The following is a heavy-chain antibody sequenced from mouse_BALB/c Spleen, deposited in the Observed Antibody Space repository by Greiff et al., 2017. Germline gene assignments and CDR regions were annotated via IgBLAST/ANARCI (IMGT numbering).Heavy chain of an antibody. D-gene: IGHD4-1*01. Sequence: EVKLMESGGGLVKLGGSLKLSCAASGFTFSSYYMSWVRQTPEKRLELVAAINSNGGSTYYPDTVKGRFTISRDNAKNTLYLQMSSLKSEDTALYYCARRGSNWGGFAYWGQGTLVTVSA. CDR1: GFTFSSYY. CDR3: ARRGSNWGGFAY. CDR2: INSNGGST. V-gene: IGHV5-6-2*01. J-gene: IGHJ3*01.